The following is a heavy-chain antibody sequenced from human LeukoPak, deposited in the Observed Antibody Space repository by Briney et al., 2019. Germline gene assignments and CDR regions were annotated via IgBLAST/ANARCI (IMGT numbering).Heavy chain of an antibody. V-gene: IGHV4-34*01. CDR2: INHSGST. D-gene: IGHD2-2*01. CDR3: AGASLGYCSSTSCRFDY. Sequence: PSETLSLTCAVYGGSFSGYYWSWIRQHPGKGLEWIGEINHSGSTNYNPSLKSRVTISVDTSKNQFSLKLSSVTAADTAVYYCAGASLGYCSSTSCRFDYWGQGTLVTVSS. CDR1: GGSFSGYY. J-gene: IGHJ4*02.